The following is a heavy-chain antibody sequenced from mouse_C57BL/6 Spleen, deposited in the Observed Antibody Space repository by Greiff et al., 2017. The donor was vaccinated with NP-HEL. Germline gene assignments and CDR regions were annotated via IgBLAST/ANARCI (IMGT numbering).Heavy chain of an antibody. D-gene: IGHD3-1*01. V-gene: IGHV5-4*01. CDR2: ISDGGSYT. J-gene: IGHJ1*03. CDR3: ARERTGTWYFDV. Sequence: EVKLMESGGGLVKPGGSLKLSCAASGFTFSSYAMSWVRQTPEKRLEWVATISDGGSYTYYPDNVKGRFTISRDNAKNNLYLQMSHLKSEDTAMYYCARERTGTWYFDVWGTGTTVTVSS. CDR1: GFTFSSYA.